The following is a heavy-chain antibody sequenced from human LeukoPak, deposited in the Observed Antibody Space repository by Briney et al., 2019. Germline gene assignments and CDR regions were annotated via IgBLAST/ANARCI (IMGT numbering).Heavy chain of an antibody. CDR3: ARARDYGSGRANAFDI. CDR2: IKRDGSEK. D-gene: IGHD3-10*01. V-gene: IGHV3-7*05. J-gene: IGHJ3*02. Sequence: PGGSLRLSCAASGFTFSSYWMSWVRQAPGKGLEWVANIKRDGSEKYYVDSAKGRLTISRDNAENSLYLQMNSLRAEDTAVYYCARARDYGSGRANAFDIWGQGTMVTVSS. CDR1: GFTFSSYW.